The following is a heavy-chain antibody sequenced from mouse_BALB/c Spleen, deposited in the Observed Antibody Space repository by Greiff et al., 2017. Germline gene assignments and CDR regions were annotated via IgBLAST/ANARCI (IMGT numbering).Heavy chain of an antibody. V-gene: IGHV5-12-1*01. CDR1: GFAFSSYD. CDR3: ARHGNWDYFDY. J-gene: IGHJ2*01. CDR2: ISSGGGST. Sequence: EVQLVESGGGLVKPGGSLKLSCAASGFAFSSYDMSWVRQTPEKRLEWVAYISSGGGSTYYPDTVKGRFTISRDNAKNTLYLQMSSLKSEDTAMYYCARHGNWDYFDYWGQGTTLTVSS. D-gene: IGHD2-1*01.